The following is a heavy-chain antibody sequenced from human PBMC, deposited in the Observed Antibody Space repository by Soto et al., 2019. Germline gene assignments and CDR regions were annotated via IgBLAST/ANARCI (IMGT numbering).Heavy chain of an antibody. CDR1: GFTFSSYA. J-gene: IGHJ4*02. V-gene: IGHV3-64D*06. D-gene: IGHD1-26*01. CDR3: VRPIRSYYDY. CDR2: ISSNGGST. Sequence: GGSLRPSCSASGFTFSSYAMHWVRQAPGKGLEYVSAISSNGGSTYYADSVKGRFTISRDNSKNTLYLQMSSLRAEDTAVYYCVRPIRSYYDYWGQGTLVTVSS.